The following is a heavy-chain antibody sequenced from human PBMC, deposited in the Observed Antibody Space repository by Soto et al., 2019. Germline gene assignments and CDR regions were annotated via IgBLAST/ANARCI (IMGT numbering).Heavy chain of an antibody. CDR2: IWYDGSNK. CDR3: ARVLQKGESGHIHV. D-gene: IGHD3-3*01. V-gene: IGHV3-33*01. CDR1: GFTFSSYG. J-gene: IGHJ1*01. Sequence: QVQLVESGGGVVQPGRSLRLSCAASGFTFSSYGMHWVRQAPGKGLEWVAVIWYDGSNKYYADSVKGRFTISRDNSKNTLYLQMNSLGAEDTAVYYLARVLQKGESGHIHVWGQCTLVTVSS.